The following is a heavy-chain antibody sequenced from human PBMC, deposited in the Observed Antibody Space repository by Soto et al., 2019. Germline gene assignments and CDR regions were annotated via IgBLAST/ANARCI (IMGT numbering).Heavy chain of an antibody. Sequence: LRLSWAASGFIFENFGMSWVRQAPGKGLEWISSISGSGFKKYYADSVKGRFTISRDNSKSTVYLELNNLSAEDTAVYHCAKNQGVELVPLATVDWFDPWGQGSVVTVSS. J-gene: IGHJ5*02. D-gene: IGHD1-26*01. CDR3: AKNQGVELVPLATVDWFDP. CDR2: ISGSGFKK. CDR1: GFIFENFG. V-gene: IGHV3-23*01.